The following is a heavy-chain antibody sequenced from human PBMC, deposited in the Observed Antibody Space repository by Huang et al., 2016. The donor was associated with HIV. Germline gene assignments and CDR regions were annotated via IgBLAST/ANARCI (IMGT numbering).Heavy chain of an antibody. J-gene: IGHJ4*02. CDR3: AYWGNGYNSPFDC. CDR2: TIPIVGVT. CDR1: GGTFSNLA. V-gene: IGHV1-69*01. D-gene: IGHD5-18*01. Sequence: QVQLLQSGAEVKKPGSSVKVSCKAYGGTFSNLAIRWVRQAPGQGLEWMGGTIPIVGVTNYAQKFQGRVTLNSDERTTTAYMELTGLTSEDTAIYYCAYWGNGYNSPFDCWGQGTLVTVSS.